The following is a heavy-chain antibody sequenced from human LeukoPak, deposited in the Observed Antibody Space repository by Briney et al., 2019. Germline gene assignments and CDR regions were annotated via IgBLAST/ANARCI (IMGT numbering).Heavy chain of an antibody. Sequence: SETLSLTCAVSGGSITSINWCNWVRQPPGKGLEWIGETHHGGSTNYNPSLESRLTISVDKSKNQFSLKLSSVTAADTAVYYCARTLESDYAGDYWGQGTLVTVSS. J-gene: IGHJ4*02. CDR3: ARTLESDYAGDY. CDR1: GGSITSINW. V-gene: IGHV4-4*02. CDR2: THHGGST. D-gene: IGHD4-17*01.